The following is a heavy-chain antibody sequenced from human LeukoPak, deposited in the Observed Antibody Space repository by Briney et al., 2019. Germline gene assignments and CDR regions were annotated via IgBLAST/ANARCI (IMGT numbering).Heavy chain of an antibody. Sequence: GGSLRLSCAASGFTFDDYAMPWVRQAPGKGLEWVSGISWNSGSIGYADSVKGRFTISRDNAKNSLYLQMNSLRAEDTALYYCVNSRSLGSGWALGFDYWGQGTLVTVSS. V-gene: IGHV3-9*01. D-gene: IGHD6-19*01. CDR3: VNSRSLGSGWALGFDY. CDR2: ISWNSGSI. J-gene: IGHJ4*02. CDR1: GFTFDDYA.